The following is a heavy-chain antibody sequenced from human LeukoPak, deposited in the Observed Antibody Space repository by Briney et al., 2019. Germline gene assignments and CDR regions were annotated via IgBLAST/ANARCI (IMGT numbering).Heavy chain of an antibody. J-gene: IGHJ4*02. CDR1: GFTFSSCA. CDR2: ISGSGAGT. V-gene: IGHV3-23*01. D-gene: IGHD4-17*01. CDR3: AKDRYGDYSFDS. Sequence: PGGSLRLSCAASGFTFSSCAMNWVRQAPGKGLEWVSSISGSGAGTYDADSVKGRFTISRDNSKNTLYLQMNSLRAEDTAIYLCAKDRYGDYSFDSWGQGTLVTVSS.